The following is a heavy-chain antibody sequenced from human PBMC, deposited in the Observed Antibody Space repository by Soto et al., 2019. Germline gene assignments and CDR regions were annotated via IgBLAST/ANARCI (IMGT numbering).Heavy chain of an antibody. D-gene: IGHD2-21*02. Sequence: ETLYLPYPGSVGFPSRLYGSLVRQAPGKGLEWIGYIYYSGSTNYNPSLKSRVTISVDTSKNQFSLKLSSVTAADTAVYYCARGTVVVTAIAGGFDYWGQGTLVTVSS. J-gene: IGHJ4*02. CDR1: VGFPSRLY. CDR2: IYYSGST. CDR3: ARGTVVVTAIAGGFDY. V-gene: IGHV4-59*01.